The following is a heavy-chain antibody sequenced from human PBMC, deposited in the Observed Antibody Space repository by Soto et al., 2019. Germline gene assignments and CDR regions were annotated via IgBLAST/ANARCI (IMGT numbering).Heavy chain of an antibody. CDR1: GANFNGFC. J-gene: IGHJ3*01. V-gene: IGHV5-10-1*01. Sequence: GESKKICCTGSGANFNGFCISGLRQMRGGGVEWKGRIERSESYSDGSTFIKRDDSIRSDKLVTTAYLTWSSLKASDTAIYYCARLHGASPDALDFWGQGTMVTVSS. CDR2: IERSESYS. CDR3: ARLHGASPDALDF. D-gene: IGHD2-2*01.